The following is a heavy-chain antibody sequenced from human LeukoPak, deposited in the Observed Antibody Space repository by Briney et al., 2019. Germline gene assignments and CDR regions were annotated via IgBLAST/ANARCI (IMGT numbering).Heavy chain of an antibody. CDR3: ARSRSRGAFDI. D-gene: IGHD1-26*01. Sequence: SETLSLTCTVSGGSISNYYWTWIRQPPGKGLEWIGYIYNSRSTKYNPSLESRVTISVDTSKTQFSLKLSSVTAADTAVYYCARSRSRGAFDIWGQGTMVTVSS. V-gene: IGHV4-59*08. CDR1: GGSISNYY. CDR2: IYNSRST. J-gene: IGHJ3*02.